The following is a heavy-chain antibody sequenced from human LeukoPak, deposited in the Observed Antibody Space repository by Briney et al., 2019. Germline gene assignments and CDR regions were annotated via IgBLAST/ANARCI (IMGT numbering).Heavy chain of an antibody. Sequence: KTGGSLRLSCAASGFTFSNACMSCVRRAPGKGLEWVGRINSKSGGATKDYAATVKGRFTISREYSKNTLYLQMNSLITEDTAVYYCTSPTFYGDYGDDWFDPWGQGTLVTVSS. J-gene: IGHJ5*02. D-gene: IGHD4-17*01. CDR3: TSPTFYGDYGDDWFDP. CDR2: INSKSGGATK. V-gene: IGHV3-15*01. CDR1: GFTFSNAC.